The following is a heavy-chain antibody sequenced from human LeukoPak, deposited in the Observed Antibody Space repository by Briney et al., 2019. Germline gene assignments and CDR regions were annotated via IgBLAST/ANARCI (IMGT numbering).Heavy chain of an antibody. V-gene: IGHV3-30*09. CDR3: ARSGGLQKFDY. D-gene: IGHD4-11*01. CDR2: ISYDGNTI. Sequence: GGSLRLSCAASEFTFSNYALHWVRQAPGKGLQWVAVISYDGNTIHYADSVKGRFVISRDTSKNTLYLQMNSLRAEDTAVYYCARSGGLQKFDYWGQGTLVTVSS. J-gene: IGHJ4*02. CDR1: EFTFSNYA.